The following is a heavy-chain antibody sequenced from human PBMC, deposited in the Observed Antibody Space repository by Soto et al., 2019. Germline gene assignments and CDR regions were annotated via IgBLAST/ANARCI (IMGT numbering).Heavy chain of an antibody. Sequence: NPSETLSLTCAVYGGSFSGYYWSWIRQPPGKGLEWIGEINHSGSTNYNPSLKSRVTISVDTSKNQFSLKLSSVTAADTAVYYCARSPSYGSGSYYSRSNYYYYYMDVWGKGTTVTAP. CDR2: INHSGST. J-gene: IGHJ6*03. CDR3: ARSPSYGSGSYYSRSNYYYYYMDV. D-gene: IGHD3-10*01. CDR1: GGSFSGYY. V-gene: IGHV4-34*01.